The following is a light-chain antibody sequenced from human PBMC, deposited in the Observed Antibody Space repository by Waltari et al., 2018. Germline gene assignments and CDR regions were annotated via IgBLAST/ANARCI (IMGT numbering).Light chain of an antibody. CDR3: SSYTTSSTWV. CDR1: SRDVGGYTY. CDR2: DVS. Sequence: QSALTQPASVSGSPGQSITISCTGTSRDVGGYTYVSWYQQHPGTAPKLIIFDVSNRASGVSIRFSGSKSGNTASLTISGLQAEDEADYHCSSYTTSSTWVFGGGTRLTVL. V-gene: IGLV2-14*03. J-gene: IGLJ3*02.